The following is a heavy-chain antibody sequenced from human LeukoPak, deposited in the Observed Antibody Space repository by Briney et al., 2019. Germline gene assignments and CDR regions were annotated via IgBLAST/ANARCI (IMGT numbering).Heavy chain of an antibody. V-gene: IGHV3-30*04. CDR1: GFNLSSYA. CDR2: ISYDGSNK. CDR3: AREGTMVRGVIHY. D-gene: IGHD3-10*01. Sequence: GGSLRLSCAASGFNLSSYAMHWVRQAPGKGLEWVAVISYDGSNKDYAGSMKYRFTISRDNSKNTLYLQMNSLRAEDTAGYDCAREGTMVRGVIHYWGQGTRVTVSS. J-gene: IGHJ4*02.